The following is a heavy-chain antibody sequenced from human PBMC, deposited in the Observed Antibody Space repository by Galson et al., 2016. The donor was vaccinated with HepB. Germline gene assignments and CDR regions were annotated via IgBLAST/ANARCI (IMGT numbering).Heavy chain of an antibody. CDR1: GFTVSDNH. Sequence: SLRLSCAAAGFTVSDNHVTWIRQAPGKGLECVSVIFGRGNTYYADSVEGRFTISRDNARNTVYLQMNSLRTEDTAVYYCAGHGGNSVWGQGTLVTVPS. D-gene: IGHD4-23*01. CDR3: AGHGGNSV. J-gene: IGHJ4*02. CDR2: IFGRGNT. V-gene: IGHV3-53*01.